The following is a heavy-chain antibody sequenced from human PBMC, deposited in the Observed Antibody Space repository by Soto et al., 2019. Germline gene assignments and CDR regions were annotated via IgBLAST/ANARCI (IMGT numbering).Heavy chain of an antibody. Sequence: PGGSLRLSCAASGFTFSSYAMHWVRQVPGKGLEWVAVISYDGSDKYYADSVKGRFTISSDNSKNTLYLQMNSLRAEDTAVYYCARRDPWSSSSVALGGGFDYWGQGTLVTVSS. CDR2: ISYDGSDK. CDR1: GFTFSSYA. CDR3: ARRDPWSSSSVALGGGFDY. D-gene: IGHD6-6*01. V-gene: IGHV3-30-3*01. J-gene: IGHJ4*02.